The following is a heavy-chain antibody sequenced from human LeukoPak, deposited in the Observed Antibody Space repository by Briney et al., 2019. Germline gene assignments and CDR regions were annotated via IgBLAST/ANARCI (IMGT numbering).Heavy chain of an antibody. J-gene: IGHJ4*02. CDR2: ISSPVSTT. CDR1: GFTFSNYK. CDR3: VREGQAFD. Sequence: GGSLRLSCAASGFTFSNYKMNWVRQAPGKGLEWVSHISSPVSTTYYADSVKGRFTVSRDNAMNSLYLQMNSLRAEDTAVYYCVREGQAFDWGQGTLVTVSS. V-gene: IGHV3-48*01. D-gene: IGHD3-16*01.